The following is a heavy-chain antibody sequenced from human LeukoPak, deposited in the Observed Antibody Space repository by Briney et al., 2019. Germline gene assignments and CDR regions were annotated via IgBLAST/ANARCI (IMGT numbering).Heavy chain of an antibody. CDR1: GYTFTDYY. Sequence: ASVKISCKVSGYTFTDYYMHWVQQAPGKGLEWMGRADPEDGETIYAEKFQGRVTITADTSTDTAYMELSSLRSEDTAVYYCATGVYCGGDCYPYYFDYWGQGTLVTVSS. V-gene: IGHV1-69-2*01. CDR2: ADPEDGET. J-gene: IGHJ4*02. CDR3: ATGVYCGGDCYPYYFDY. D-gene: IGHD2-21*02.